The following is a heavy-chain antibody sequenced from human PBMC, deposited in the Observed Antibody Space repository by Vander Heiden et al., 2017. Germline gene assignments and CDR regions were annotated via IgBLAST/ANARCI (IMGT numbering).Heavy chain of an antibody. D-gene: IGHD6-19*01. CDR1: GFTFSSYG. J-gene: IGHJ4*02. V-gene: IGHV3-33*01. CDR3: AREIHGRRAVAGMGLGY. Sequence: QVQLVESGGGVVQPGRSLRLSCAASGFTFSSYGMQWVRQATGTGLEWVAVICYDGSNKYYADSGKGRFTISRDNSKNTLYLQRNSLRAEDTAVYYCAREIHGRRAVAGMGLGYWGQGTLVTVSS. CDR2: ICYDGSNK.